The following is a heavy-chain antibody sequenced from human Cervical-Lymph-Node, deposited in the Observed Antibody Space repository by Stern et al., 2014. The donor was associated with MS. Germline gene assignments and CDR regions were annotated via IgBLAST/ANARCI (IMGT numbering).Heavy chain of an antibody. V-gene: IGHV5-51*03. J-gene: IGHJ6*02. CDR3: ATHDAPPYYFYGVDV. CDR1: GYSFSSYW. CDR2: IYPGDSVT. D-gene: IGHD2-2*01. Sequence: EVHLVESGPVVKKPGESLKISCKDSGYSFSSYWIAWVRQMPGKGLEWVGTIYPGDSVTRYSPPFQGQVTISADKSIATAYLQWSSLKASDTAMYYCATHDAPPYYFYGVDVWGRGTTVTVSS.